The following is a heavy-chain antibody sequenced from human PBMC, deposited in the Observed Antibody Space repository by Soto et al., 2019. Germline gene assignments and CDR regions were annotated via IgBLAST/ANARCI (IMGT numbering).Heavy chain of an antibody. V-gene: IGHV3-49*03. CDR3: TRDLELNWNYVATYYYYYYMDV. CDR2: IRSKAYGGTT. D-gene: IGHD1-7*01. Sequence: PGGSLRLSCTASGFTFGDYAMSWFRQAPGKGLEWVGFIRSKAYGGTTEYAASVKGRFTISRDDSKSIAYLQMNSLKTEDTAVYYCTRDLELNWNYVATYYYYYYMDVWGKGTTVTVSS. CDR1: GFTFGDYA. J-gene: IGHJ6*03.